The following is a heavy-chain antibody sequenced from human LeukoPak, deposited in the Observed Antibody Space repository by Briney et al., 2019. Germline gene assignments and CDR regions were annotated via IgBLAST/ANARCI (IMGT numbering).Heavy chain of an antibody. Sequence: PGGSLRLSCAASGFTFDDYAMRWVRQAPGKGLEWVSGITWSSGSIDYADSVKGRFTISRDNAKNSPYLQMNSLRAEDTALYYCAKSIVSSGPAAGMDVWGHGTTVTVSS. CDR2: ITWSSGSI. CDR1: GFTFDDYA. V-gene: IGHV3-9*01. CDR3: AKSIVSSGPAAGMDV. D-gene: IGHD6-19*01. J-gene: IGHJ6*02.